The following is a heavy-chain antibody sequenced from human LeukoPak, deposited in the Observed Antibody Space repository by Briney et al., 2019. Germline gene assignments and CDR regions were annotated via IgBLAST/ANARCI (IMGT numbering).Heavy chain of an antibody. CDR3: AKTQDSGIAVAGVDY. CDR1: GFTFSYYW. J-gene: IGHJ4*02. V-gene: IGHV3-23*01. D-gene: IGHD6-19*01. CDR2: ISGSGGST. Sequence: GGPLRLSCAASGFTFSYYWMSWVRQAPGKGLEWVSAISGSGGSTYYADSVKGRFTISRDNSKNTLYLQMNSLRAEDTAVYYCAKTQDSGIAVAGVDYWGQGTLVTVSS.